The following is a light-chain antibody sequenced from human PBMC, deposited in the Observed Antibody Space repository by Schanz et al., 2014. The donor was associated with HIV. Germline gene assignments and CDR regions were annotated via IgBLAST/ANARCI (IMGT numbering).Light chain of an antibody. CDR1: GSDIGGYNF. V-gene: IGLV2-14*03. CDR2: DVN. Sequence: QSVLTQPASVSASPGQSITISCTGTGSDIGGYNFVSWYQQCPGKAPKLVIFDVNNRPAGISSRFSGSKSGNTASLTISGLQPEDECDYFCSSYTTSSTLVFGGGTKLTVL. CDR3: SSYTTSSTLV. J-gene: IGLJ2*01.